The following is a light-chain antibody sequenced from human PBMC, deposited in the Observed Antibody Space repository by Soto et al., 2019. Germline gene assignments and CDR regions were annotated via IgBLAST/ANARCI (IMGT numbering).Light chain of an antibody. CDR1: QSVSSY. Sequence: EIVLTQSPATLSLSPGERATLSCRASQSVSSYLAWYRQIPGQAPRLLIYDASNRATGIPARFSGSGSGTEFSLTISRLEPEDFAVYYCQERSKWPPTFGQGTRLEIK. V-gene: IGKV3-11*01. J-gene: IGKJ5*01. CDR3: QERSKWPPT. CDR2: DAS.